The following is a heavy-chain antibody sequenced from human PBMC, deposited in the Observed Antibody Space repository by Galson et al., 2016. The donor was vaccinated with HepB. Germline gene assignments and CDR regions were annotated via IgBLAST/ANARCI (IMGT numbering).Heavy chain of an antibody. Sequence: SLRLSCAASGFTFSSYGMHWVRQAPGKGLEWVAVISYDGSDKYYADSVKGRFTISRDNSKNTLNLQMNSLRAEETAVYYCAKDRRYYDSSGYFWEGYYYYGMDVWGQGTTVTVSS. CDR2: ISYDGSDK. CDR3: AKDRRYYDSSGYFWEGYYYYGMDV. V-gene: IGHV3-30*18. CDR1: GFTFSSYG. D-gene: IGHD3-22*01. J-gene: IGHJ6*02.